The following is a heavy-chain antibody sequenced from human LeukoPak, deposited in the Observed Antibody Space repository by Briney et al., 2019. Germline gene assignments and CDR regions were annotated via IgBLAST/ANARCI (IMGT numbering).Heavy chain of an antibody. D-gene: IGHD1-26*01. CDR1: GGSISSFY. J-gene: IGHJ5*02. Sequence: SETLSLTCTVSGGSISSFYWSWIRQPPGKGLEWIGYIYYSGSTNYNPSPKSRVTISVDTSKNQFSLNLSSVTAADTAVYYCARGYSGSYGRFDPWGQGTLVTVSS. CDR2: IYYSGST. CDR3: ARGYSGSYGRFDP. V-gene: IGHV4-59*01.